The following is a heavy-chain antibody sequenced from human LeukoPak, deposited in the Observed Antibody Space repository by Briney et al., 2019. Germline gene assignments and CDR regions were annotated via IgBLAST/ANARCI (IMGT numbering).Heavy chain of an antibody. V-gene: IGHV1-8*01. Sequence: ASVKVSCKASGYTFTSYDINWVRQATGQGLEWMGWMNPNSGNTGYAQKFQGRVTITADKSTSTAYMELSSLRSEDTAVYYCARAVADAFDIWGQGTMVTVSS. J-gene: IGHJ3*02. CDR1: GYTFTSYD. CDR2: MNPNSGNT. CDR3: ARAVADAFDI. D-gene: IGHD6-19*01.